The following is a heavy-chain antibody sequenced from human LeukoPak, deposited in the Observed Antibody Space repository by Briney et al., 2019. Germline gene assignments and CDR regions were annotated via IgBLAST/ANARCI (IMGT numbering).Heavy chain of an antibody. Sequence: GGSLRLSCAASGFTFSSYAMHWVRQAPGKGLGWVAVISYDGSNKYYADSVKGRFTISRDNSKNTLYLQMNSLRAEDTAVYYCAREAGDLGYYFDYWGQGTLVTVSS. CDR1: GFTFSSYA. CDR2: ISYDGSNK. V-gene: IGHV3-30-3*01. CDR3: AREAGDLGYYFDY. J-gene: IGHJ4*02. D-gene: IGHD7-27*01.